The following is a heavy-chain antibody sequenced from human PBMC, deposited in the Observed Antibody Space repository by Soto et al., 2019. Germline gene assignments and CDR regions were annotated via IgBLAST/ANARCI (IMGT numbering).Heavy chain of an antibody. CDR2: IYYSGST. D-gene: IGHD3-10*01. V-gene: IGHV4-59*08. CDR1: GGSFSGYY. Sequence: PSETLSLTCAVYGGSFSGYYWTWIRQPPGTGLEWIGYIYYSGSTNYNPSLKSRVTISVDTSKNQFSLKLNSMTAADTAVYYCVRHNYGSGSTYFDYWGQGTLVT. CDR3: VRHNYGSGSTYFDY. J-gene: IGHJ4*02.